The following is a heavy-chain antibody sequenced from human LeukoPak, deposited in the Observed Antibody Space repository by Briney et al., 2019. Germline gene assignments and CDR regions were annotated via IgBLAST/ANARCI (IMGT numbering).Heavy chain of an antibody. V-gene: IGHV3-21*01. CDR2: IRSSSSYI. CDR3: ARDTTPSYSSGWARWDYFDY. J-gene: IGHJ4*02. CDR1: GFTFSSYS. D-gene: IGHD6-19*01. Sequence: GGSLSLSCAASGFTFSSYSMNWVRQAPGKGLEWFSSIRSSSSYIYYADSVKGRFTISRDKAKNSLYLQMNSLRAEETAVYYSARDTTPSYSSGWARWDYFDYWGQGTLVTVSS.